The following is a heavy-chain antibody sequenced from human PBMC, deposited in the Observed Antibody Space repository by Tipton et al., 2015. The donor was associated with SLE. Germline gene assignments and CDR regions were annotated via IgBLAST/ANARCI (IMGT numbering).Heavy chain of an antibody. V-gene: IGHV4-4*08. D-gene: IGHD2-2*01. J-gene: IGHJ3*02. CDR1: GGSISSYY. CDR2: IYTSGST. Sequence: TLSLTCTVSGGSISSYYWSWIRQPPGKGLEWIGYIYTSGSTNYNPSLKSRVTISVDTSKNQFSLKLSSVTAADTAVYYCASCSRSDAFDIWGQGTMVTVSS. CDR3: ASCSRSDAFDI.